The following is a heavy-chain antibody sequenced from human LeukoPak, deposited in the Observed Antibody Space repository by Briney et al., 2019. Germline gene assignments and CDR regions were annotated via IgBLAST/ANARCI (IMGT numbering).Heavy chain of an antibody. CDR1: GFTVEHYY. Sequence: PGGSLRLSCAASGFTVEHYYMNWVRQAPGKGLEWVSVIYSDGSTYYADSVKGRFTISRDNSMNTLYLQMNSLRAEDTAVYYCARRPGGYDWRAFDFWGQGILVTVSS. V-gene: IGHV3-66*04. CDR2: IYSDGST. D-gene: IGHD5-12*01. CDR3: ARRPGGYDWRAFDF. J-gene: IGHJ4*02.